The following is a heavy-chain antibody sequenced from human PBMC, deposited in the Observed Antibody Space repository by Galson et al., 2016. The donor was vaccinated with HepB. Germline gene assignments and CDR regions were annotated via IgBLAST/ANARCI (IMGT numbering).Heavy chain of an antibody. CDR1: GYTFTTYH. D-gene: IGHD6-25*01. V-gene: IGHV1-46*01. CDR2: INPNGGSA. Sequence: SVKVSCKASGYTFTTYHMHWVRQAPGQGLEWVGIINPNGGSASYSPKFQGRVTLTRDTSTSTVYMELSSLKSDDTALYYCSTGGGYNWFDPWGQGTLVTVSS. J-gene: IGHJ5*02. CDR3: STGGGYNWFDP.